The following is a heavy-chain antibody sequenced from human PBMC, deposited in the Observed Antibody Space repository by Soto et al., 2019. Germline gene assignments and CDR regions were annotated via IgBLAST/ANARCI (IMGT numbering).Heavy chain of an antibody. CDR1: GGSISSGGYS. D-gene: IGHD5-12*01. CDR2: IYHSGST. Sequence: QLQLQESGSGLVKPSQTLSLTCAVSGGSISSGGYSWSWIRQPPGKGLEWIGYIYHSGSTYYNPSLTTRVTISVARSKNQFSLKLSSVTAADTAVYYCAAGGGLPRYYWGQGTLVTVSS. CDR3: AAGGGLPRYY. V-gene: IGHV4-30-2*01. J-gene: IGHJ4*02.